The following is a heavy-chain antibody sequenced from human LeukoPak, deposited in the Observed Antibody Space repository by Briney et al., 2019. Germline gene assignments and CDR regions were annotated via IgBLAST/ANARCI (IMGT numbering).Heavy chain of an antibody. D-gene: IGHD3-3*01. Sequence: GGSLRLSCAASGFTFSSYGMHWVRQAPGKGLEWVAVIWYDGSNKYYAESVKGRFTLSRNNYKTTLYLQMNSMRAEDTAVYYCAKDRRRFLESFDYWGQGTLVTVSS. J-gene: IGHJ4*02. CDR1: GFTFSSYG. CDR3: AKDRRRFLESFDY. CDR2: IWYDGSNK. V-gene: IGHV3-33*06.